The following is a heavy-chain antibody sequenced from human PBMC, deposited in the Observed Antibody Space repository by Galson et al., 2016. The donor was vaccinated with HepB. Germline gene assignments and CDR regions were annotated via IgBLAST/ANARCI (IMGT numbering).Heavy chain of an antibody. J-gene: IGHJ4*02. CDR1: GGSFSGYF. CDR2: INDSGSA. CDR3: ARTPYYYDSSGYSPFAY. Sequence: SETLSLTCAVYGGSFSGYFWHWIRQPPGKGLEWIGEINDSGSANYNPSLKSRVTISVDTSKKQFSLKLSSVTAADTAVYHCARTPYYYDSSGYSPFAYWGQGTLVTVSS. V-gene: IGHV4-34*01. D-gene: IGHD3-22*01.